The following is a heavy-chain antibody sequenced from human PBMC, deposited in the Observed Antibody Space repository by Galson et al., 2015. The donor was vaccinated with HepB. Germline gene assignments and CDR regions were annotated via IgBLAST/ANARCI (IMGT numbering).Heavy chain of an antibody. Sequence: QSGAEVKKPGESLRISCKGSGYSFTSYWISWVRQMPGKGLEWMGRIDPSDSYTNYSPSFQGHVTISADKSISTAYLQWSSLKASDTAMYYCARSPTTVRGKNWFDPWGQGTLVTVSS. V-gene: IGHV5-10-1*01. CDR3: ARSPTTVRGKNWFDP. J-gene: IGHJ5*02. CDR2: IDPSDSYT. D-gene: IGHD3-10*01. CDR1: GYSFTSYW.